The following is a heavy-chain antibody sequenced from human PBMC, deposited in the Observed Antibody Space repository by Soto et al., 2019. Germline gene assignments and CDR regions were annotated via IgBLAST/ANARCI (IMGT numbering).Heavy chain of an antibody. J-gene: IGHJ6*02. D-gene: IGHD2-2*01. CDR2: IGTAGDT. V-gene: IGHV3-13*01. CDR3: ARGGCSSTSCYDYYYYYGMDV. CDR1: GFTFSSYD. Sequence: GGSLRLSCAASGFTFSSYDMHWVRQATGKGLEWVSAIGTAGDTYYPGSVKGRFTISRENAKNSLYLQMNSLRAEDTAVYYCARGGCSSTSCYDYYYYYGMDVWGQGTTVTVSS.